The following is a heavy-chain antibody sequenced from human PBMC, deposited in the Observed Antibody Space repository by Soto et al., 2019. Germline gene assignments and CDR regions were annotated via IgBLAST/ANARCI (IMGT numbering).Heavy chain of an antibody. J-gene: IGHJ3*02. CDR3: ARGGSSSPHDAFDI. D-gene: IGHD6-6*01. Sequence: ASVKVSCKASGYTFTGYYMHWVRQAPGQGLEWTGWINPNSGGTNYAQKFQGRVTMTGDTSISTAYMELSRLRSDDTAVYYCARGGSSSPHDAFDIWGQGTMVTVSS. V-gene: IGHV1-2*02. CDR1: GYTFTGYY. CDR2: INPNSGGT.